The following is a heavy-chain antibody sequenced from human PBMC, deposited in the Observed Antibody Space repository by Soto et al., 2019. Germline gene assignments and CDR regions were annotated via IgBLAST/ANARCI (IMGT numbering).Heavy chain of an antibody. V-gene: IGHV3-23*01. Sequence: GGSLRLSCASSGFTFSSYAMSWVRQAPGKGLEWVSAISGSGGSTYYADSVKGRFTISRDNSKNTLYLQMNSLRAEDTAVYYCAKGLLWFGEFHSRWGQGTLVTVSS. CDR1: GFTFSSYA. D-gene: IGHD3-10*01. CDR3: AKGLLWFGEFHSR. J-gene: IGHJ4*02. CDR2: ISGSGGST.